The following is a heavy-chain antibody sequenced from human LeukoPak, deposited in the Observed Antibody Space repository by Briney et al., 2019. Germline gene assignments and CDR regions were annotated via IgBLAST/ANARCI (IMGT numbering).Heavy chain of an antibody. CDR2: ISSSGSTI. Sequence: GGSLRLSCAASGFTFSSYEMNWVRQAPGKGLEWVSYISSSGSTIYYADSVKGRFTISRDNAKNSLYLQMNSLRAEDTAVYYCARDSRTVAAAGTTPYYLDYWGQGTLVTVSS. J-gene: IGHJ4*02. D-gene: IGHD6-13*01. CDR1: GFTFSSYE. V-gene: IGHV3-48*03. CDR3: ARDSRTVAAAGTTPYYLDY.